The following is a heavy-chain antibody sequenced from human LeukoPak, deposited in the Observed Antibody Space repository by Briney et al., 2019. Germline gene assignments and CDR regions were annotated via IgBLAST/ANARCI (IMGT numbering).Heavy chain of an antibody. CDR3: ARDPIAYYDFWSGYCDY. V-gene: IGHV3-21*01. J-gene: IGHJ4*02. Sequence: PGGSLRLSCAASGFTFSSYSMNWVRQAPGKGLEWVSSISSSSSYIYYADSVKGRFTISRDNAKNSLYLQMNSLRAEDTAVYYCARDPIAYYDFWSGYCDYWGQGTLVTVSS. D-gene: IGHD3-3*01. CDR2: ISSSSSYI. CDR1: GFTFSSYS.